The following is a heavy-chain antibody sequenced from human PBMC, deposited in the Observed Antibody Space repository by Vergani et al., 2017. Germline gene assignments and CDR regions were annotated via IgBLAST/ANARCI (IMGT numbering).Heavy chain of an antibody. CDR1: GGSLSGYY. J-gene: IGHJ4*02. D-gene: IGHD1-14*01. Sequence: QVQLQESGPGLVRPSETLSLTCTVSGGSLSGYYWNWIRQTPGEGLEWIGYVEDSGYFNYNPSLKTRVSMSSDTSNNHFSLMLSSVTVADTAVYYCARSIVSRNPPDYFDNWVQGTLVTVSS. CDR3: ARSIVSRNPPDYFDN. CDR2: VEDSGYF. V-gene: IGHV4-59*01.